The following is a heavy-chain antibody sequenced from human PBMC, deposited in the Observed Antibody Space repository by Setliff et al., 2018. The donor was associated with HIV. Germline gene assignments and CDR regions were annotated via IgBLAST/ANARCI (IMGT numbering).Heavy chain of an antibody. CDR1: GYTFTSYG. D-gene: IGHD6-19*01. CDR2: ISAYNGNT. Sequence: ASVKVSCKASGYTFTSYGLSWVRQAPGQGLEWMGWISAYNGNTNYAQTFQGRVTMTTDTSTATAFMELRSLRSDDTAVYYCARDPSNTSGWLPYYDYWGQGTLVTVSS. CDR3: ARDPSNTSGWLPYYDY. V-gene: IGHV1-18*01. J-gene: IGHJ4*02.